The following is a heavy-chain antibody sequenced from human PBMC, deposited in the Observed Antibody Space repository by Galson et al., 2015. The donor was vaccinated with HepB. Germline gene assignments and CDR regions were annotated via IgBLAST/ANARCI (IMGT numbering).Heavy chain of an antibody. D-gene: IGHD3-10*01. CDR1: GFTFSSYA. CDR2: ISGSGGST. Sequence: LRLSCAASGFTFSSYAMNWVRQAPGKGLEWVSVISGSGGSTNYADSVKGRFTISRNNSKNTLYLQMNSLRAEDTAIYYCAKRILNYYFDYWGQGTLVTVSS. CDR3: AKRILNYYFDY. V-gene: IGHV3-23*01. J-gene: IGHJ4*02.